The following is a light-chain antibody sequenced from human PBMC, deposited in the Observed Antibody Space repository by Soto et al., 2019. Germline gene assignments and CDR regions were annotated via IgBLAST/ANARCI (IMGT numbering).Light chain of an antibody. CDR2: GTS. Sequence: EVVLTQSPGTLSLSPGERATLSCRASQSVGSSYLAWYQQKPGQAPRVLIYGTSSRATGIPDRFSGSGSGTDFTLTISRLEPEDFAVYYCQQYTTSSWTLGQGTKV. CDR1: QSVGSSY. CDR3: QQYTTSSWT. J-gene: IGKJ1*01. V-gene: IGKV3-20*01.